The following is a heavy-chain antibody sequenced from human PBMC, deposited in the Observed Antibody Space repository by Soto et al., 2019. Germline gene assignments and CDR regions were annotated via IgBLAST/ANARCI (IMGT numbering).Heavy chain of an antibody. Sequence: EVQLVESGGGLVQPGGSLRLSCAASGFTFSSYSMNWVRQAPGKGLEWVSYIRSSSSTIYYADSVKGRYTISRDNAKNSLYLQRNSLRDEDTAVYYFARDAGYSYGPFDYWGQGTLVTVSS. V-gene: IGHV3-48*02. CDR3: ARDAGYSYGPFDY. CDR1: GFTFSSYS. J-gene: IGHJ4*02. D-gene: IGHD5-18*01. CDR2: IRSSSSTI.